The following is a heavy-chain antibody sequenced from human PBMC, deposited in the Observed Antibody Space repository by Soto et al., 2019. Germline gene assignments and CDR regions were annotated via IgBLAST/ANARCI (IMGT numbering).Heavy chain of an antibody. CDR3: VRTFYHDDSGPLFDY. Sequence: QVQLQESGPGLVKPSGTLSLTCAVSGDSISSTNWWSWVRQSPGKGLEWIGEIHHSGSTNYNPSLKSPVTISVDKSKNQFSLKLSSVTAADTAVYYCVRTFYHDDSGPLFDYWGQGTLVTVSS. D-gene: IGHD3-16*01. V-gene: IGHV4-4*02. J-gene: IGHJ4*02. CDR2: IHHSGST. CDR1: GDSISSTNW.